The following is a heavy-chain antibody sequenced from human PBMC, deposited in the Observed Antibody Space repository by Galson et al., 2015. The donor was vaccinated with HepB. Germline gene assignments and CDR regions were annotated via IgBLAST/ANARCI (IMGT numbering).Heavy chain of an antibody. Sequence: ALRLSCAASGFTFSSYAMHWVRQAPGKGVEWEAVISYDGSNKYYADSVKGRFTISRDNSKYTLYLQMNSLRAEDTAVYYCSLQWSYLTGSFDYWGQGTLVTVSS. D-gene: IGHD1-26*01. V-gene: IGHV3-30*04. J-gene: IGHJ4*02. CDR2: ISYDGSNK. CDR1: GFTFSSYA. CDR3: SLQWSYLTGSFDY.